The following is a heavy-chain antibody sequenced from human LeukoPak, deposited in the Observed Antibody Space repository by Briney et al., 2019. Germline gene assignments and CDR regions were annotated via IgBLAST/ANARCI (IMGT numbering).Heavy chain of an antibody. CDR2: IYYSGST. CDR3: AYCPQIRFLEWSFDY. D-gene: IGHD3-3*01. CDR1: GGSNSSCGYY. J-gene: IGHJ4*02. V-gene: IGHV4-31*03. Sequence: SETLSLTCTVSGGSNSSCGYYWRWIRQHPGKGLEWIGYIYYSGSTYYNPSLKSRVTISVDTSKNQFSLKLSSVTAADTAVYYCAYCPQIRFLEWSFDYWGQGTLVTVSS.